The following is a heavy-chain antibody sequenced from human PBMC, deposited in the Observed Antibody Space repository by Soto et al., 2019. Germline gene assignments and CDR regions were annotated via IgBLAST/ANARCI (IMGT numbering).Heavy chain of an antibody. CDR2: IIPMLGVR. CDR1: GGTFSTYS. J-gene: IGHJ3*02. V-gene: IGHV1-69*02. D-gene: IGHD2-21*01. CDR3: TIGSWSGEVFDI. Sequence: QVQLVQSGAEVKKPGSSVKVSCKDSGGTFSTYSMFWVRQAPGQGLEWMGRIIPMLGVRNYAQRFQERVTITADKSTATVHMELSSLRAEDTALYYCTIGSWSGEVFDIWGQGTMVTVSS.